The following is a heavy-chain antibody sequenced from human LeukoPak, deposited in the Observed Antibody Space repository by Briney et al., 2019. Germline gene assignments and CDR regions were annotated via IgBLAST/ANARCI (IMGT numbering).Heavy chain of an antibody. V-gene: IGHV4-38-2*02. Sequence: SETLSLTCTVSYYSISRGHYWGWIRQPPGKGLEWIGSIYRDGDATYNPSLKSRVTTSVDTSKNQLFLKLTSVTAADTAVYYCARLSGWPSNYFDYWGQGTLVTVSS. J-gene: IGHJ4*02. CDR2: IYRDGDA. CDR3: ARLSGWPSNYFDY. D-gene: IGHD6-19*01. CDR1: YYSISRGHY.